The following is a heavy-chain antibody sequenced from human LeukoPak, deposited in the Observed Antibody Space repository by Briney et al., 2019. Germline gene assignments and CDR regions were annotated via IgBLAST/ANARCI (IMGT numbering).Heavy chain of an antibody. CDR1: GYTFTEYC. J-gene: IGHJ1*01. V-gene: IGHV1-2*02. D-gene: IGHD2-21*02. CDR2: INPNSGGT. CDR3: ARAKLDDCGGVCDQYFQH. Sequence: GASVKVSCKASGYTFTEYCMHWVRQAPGQGLEWMGWINPNSGGTNFAQKFQGRVTLTRDTSINTAYMELSSLRSDDTAVYYCARAKLDDCGGVCDQYFQHWGQGTLVTVSS.